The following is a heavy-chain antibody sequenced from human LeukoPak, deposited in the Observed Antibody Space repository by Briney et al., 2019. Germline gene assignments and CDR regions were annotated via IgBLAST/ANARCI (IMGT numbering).Heavy chain of an antibody. CDR1: GGSISSYS. CDR3: ARVFHDSGSYYNPHFDY. Sequence: PSETLSLTGTVSGGSISSYSWSWIRQPAGKGLECIGHIYSSGSTNYNPSLKTRVTMSVDTSKNQFSLKLSSVTAADTAVYYCARVFHDSGSYYNPHFDYWGQGTLVTVSS. V-gene: IGHV4-4*07. D-gene: IGHD3-10*01. CDR2: IYSSGST. J-gene: IGHJ4*02.